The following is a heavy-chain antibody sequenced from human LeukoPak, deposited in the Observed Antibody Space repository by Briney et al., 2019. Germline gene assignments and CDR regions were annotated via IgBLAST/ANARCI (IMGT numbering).Heavy chain of an antibody. J-gene: IGHJ3*02. CDR1: GGTISSYY. CDR3: ARVVEELLWFGELLGAFDI. CDR2: IYYSGST. D-gene: IGHD3-10*01. Sequence: SETLSLTCTVSGGTISSYYWSWIRQPPGKGLEWIGYIYYSGSTNYNPSLKSRVTISVDTSKNQCSLKLSSVTAADTAVYYCARVVEELLWFGELLGAFDIWGQGTMVTVSS. V-gene: IGHV4-59*01.